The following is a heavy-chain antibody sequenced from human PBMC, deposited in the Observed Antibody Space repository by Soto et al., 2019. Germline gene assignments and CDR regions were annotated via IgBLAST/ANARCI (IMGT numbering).Heavy chain of an antibody. CDR2: ISSKSNYI. CDR1: GFTFNTYT. D-gene: IGHD2-15*01. V-gene: IGHV3-21*01. CDR3: ARASDCSGGTCGRQDS. Sequence: GGFLRLSCIASGFTFNTYTMNWVRQAPGKGLEWVSSISSKSNYIYYADSVKGRFTVSRDNAENSVSLQMNSLRAEDTAVYYCARASDCSGGTCGRQDSWGQGTLVTVSS. J-gene: IGHJ4*02.